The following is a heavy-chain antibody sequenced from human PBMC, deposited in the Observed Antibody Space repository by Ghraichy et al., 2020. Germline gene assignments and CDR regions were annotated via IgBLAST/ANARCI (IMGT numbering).Heavy chain of an antibody. J-gene: IGHJ4*02. Sequence: GSLRLSCAVSEFTVSRNFMTWVRQAPGKGLECVSLIYSGGDTYYADSVKGRFTISRDSSKNTLYLQMNNLRVEDTAVYYCARKTDSRGSGDFWGQGTLVTVSS. V-gene: IGHV3-53*01. CDR3: ARKTDSRGSGDF. D-gene: IGHD3-22*01. CDR2: IYSGGDT. CDR1: EFTVSRNF.